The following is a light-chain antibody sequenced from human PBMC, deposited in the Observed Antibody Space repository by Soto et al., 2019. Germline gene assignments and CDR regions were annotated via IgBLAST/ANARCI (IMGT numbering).Light chain of an antibody. J-gene: IGKJ4*01. CDR3: QQSYSTPHGALT. V-gene: IGKV1-39*01. CDR2: AAS. Sequence: DIQMTQSPSSLSASVGDRVTITCRASQSISSYLNWYQQKPGKAPKLLIYAASSLQSGVPSRFSGSGSGTDFTLTISSLQPEDFATYYCQQSYSTPHGALTFGGGTKVDIK. CDR1: QSISSY.